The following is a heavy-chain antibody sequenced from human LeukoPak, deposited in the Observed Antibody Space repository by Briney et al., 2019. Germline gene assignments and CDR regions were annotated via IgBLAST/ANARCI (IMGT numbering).Heavy chain of an antibody. CDR3: ARQGSTWITNYAFDI. V-gene: IGHV4-59*08. J-gene: IGHJ3*02. Sequence: PSETLSLTCTVSGGSISSYYWSWIRQPPGKGLEWIGYIYYSGSTNYNPSLKSRVTISVDTSKNQFSLKLSSVTAADTAVYYCARQGSTWITNYAFDIWGQGTMVTVSS. CDR2: IYYSGST. CDR1: GGSISSYY. D-gene: IGHD5-12*01.